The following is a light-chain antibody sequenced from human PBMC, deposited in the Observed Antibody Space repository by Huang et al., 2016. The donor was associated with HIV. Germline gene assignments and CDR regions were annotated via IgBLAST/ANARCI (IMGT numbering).Light chain of an antibody. CDR2: AAS. CDR1: QSISSY. V-gene: IGKV1-39*01. CDR3: QQSYSNTFT. J-gene: IGKJ3*01. Sequence: DIHMTQSPSSLSASVGDRVIITFRASQSISSYVTWYQQQPGKAPNLLIYAASSLQSGVPSRFSGSGSGTDFTLTIRSLQPEDFATYYCQQSYSNTFTFGAGTKVDVK.